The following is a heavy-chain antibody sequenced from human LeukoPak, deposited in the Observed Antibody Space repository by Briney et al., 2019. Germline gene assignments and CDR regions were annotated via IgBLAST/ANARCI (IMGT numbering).Heavy chain of an antibody. J-gene: IGHJ4*02. CDR1: GFTFSNYP. CDR2: LGSTAYGGTT. CDR3: TRPYYDYLTGYYSDY. Sequence: PGGSLRLSCTTSGFTFSNYPMSWFRQAPGKGLEWLALLGSTAYGGTTKYAASVKGRFTISRDDSKSIAYLQMNSLKTEDTAVYYCTRPYYDYLTGYYSDYWGQGTLVTVSS. D-gene: IGHD3-9*01. V-gene: IGHV3-49*03.